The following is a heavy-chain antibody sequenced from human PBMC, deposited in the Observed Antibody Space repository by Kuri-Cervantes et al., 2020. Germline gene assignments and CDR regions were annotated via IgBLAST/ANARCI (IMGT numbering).Heavy chain of an antibody. CDR3: ARCPFYGLGSYCYFDY. D-gene: IGHD3-10*01. V-gene: IGHV4-39*07. CDR2: IYYSGST. Sequence: ESLKISCTVSGGSIRSSSYYWGWIRQPPGKGLEWIGSIYYSGSTYYNPSLKSRVTISVDTSKNQFSLRLSSVTAADTAVYYCARCPFYGLGSYCYFDYWGQGTLVTVSS. J-gene: IGHJ4*02. CDR1: GGSIRSSSYY.